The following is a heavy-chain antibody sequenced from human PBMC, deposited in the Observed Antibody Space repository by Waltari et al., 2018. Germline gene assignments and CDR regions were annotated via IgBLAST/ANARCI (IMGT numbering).Heavy chain of an antibody. V-gene: IGHV3-23*03. Sequence: EVQLLESGGGLVQPGGSLRLSCAASGFTFSSYAMSWVRQAPGKGLEWVSVIYSGGSTYYADSVKGRFTISRDNSKNTLYLQMNSLRAEDTAVYYCAKAIYSSGCDFDYWGQGTLVTVSS. D-gene: IGHD6-19*01. CDR2: IYSGGST. CDR1: GFTFSSYA. CDR3: AKAIYSSGCDFDY. J-gene: IGHJ4*02.